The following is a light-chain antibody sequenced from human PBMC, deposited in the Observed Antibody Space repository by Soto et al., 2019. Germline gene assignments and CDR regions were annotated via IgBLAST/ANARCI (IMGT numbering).Light chain of an antibody. Sequence: ESVLTQSPATLSLYPGKRATLSCRASQSVSNYLAWYQQKPGQAPRLLIYDTTNRATGIPARFSGSGSGTDFTLTISGLEPEDFAVYYCQQRGSWPQYTFGGGTK. CDR3: QQRGSWPQYT. CDR2: DTT. CDR1: QSVSNY. V-gene: IGKV3-11*01. J-gene: IGKJ4*01.